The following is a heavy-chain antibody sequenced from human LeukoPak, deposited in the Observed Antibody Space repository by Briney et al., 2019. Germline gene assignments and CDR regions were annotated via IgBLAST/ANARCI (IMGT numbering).Heavy chain of an antibody. CDR1: GESFTDYW. D-gene: IGHD3-9*01. CDR2: IYPGDSDT. V-gene: IGHV5-51*01. CDR3: ARPLLRYFDTHAFDI. Sequence: GESLKISCTGSGESFTDYWIGWVRQMPGKGLEWMGIIYPGDSDTRYSPSFHGQVTMSVDKSINTAYLQWSSLKASDTAAYYCARPLLRYFDTHAFDIWGQGTMVTVSS. J-gene: IGHJ3*02.